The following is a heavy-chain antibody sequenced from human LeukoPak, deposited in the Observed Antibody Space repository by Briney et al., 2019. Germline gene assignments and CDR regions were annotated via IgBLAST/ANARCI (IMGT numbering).Heavy chain of an antibody. V-gene: IGHV3-30*02. D-gene: IGHD3-10*01. J-gene: IGHJ4*02. CDR3: AGMTMIRGGQNPFVDY. CDR2: IQYDGTVK. CDR1: GFTFSSYA. Sequence: GGSLRLSCVTSGFTFSSYAMYWVRQSPGKGLEWVSFIQYDGTVKLYADSVKGRFTISRDNSKNTLYLQMNRLSVQDTAVYYCAGMTMIRGGQNPFVDYWGQGTLVTVSS.